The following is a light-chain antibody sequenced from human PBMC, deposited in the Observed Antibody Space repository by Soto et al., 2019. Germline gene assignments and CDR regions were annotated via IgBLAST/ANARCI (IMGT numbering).Light chain of an antibody. J-gene: IGLJ1*01. Sequence: QSILKQRPSASQSPGHRITISCKRSSSNIGSNYVYWYQQLPGTAPKLLIYRNNQRPSGVPDRFSGSKSGTSASLAISGLRSEDEAEYYCAAWGDSLSAHNYVFGTGTEVIVL. V-gene: IGLV1-47*01. CDR2: RNN. CDR3: AAWGDSLSAHNYV. CDR1: SSNIGSNY.